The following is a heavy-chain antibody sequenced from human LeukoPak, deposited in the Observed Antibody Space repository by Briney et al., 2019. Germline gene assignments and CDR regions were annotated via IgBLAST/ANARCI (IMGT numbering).Heavy chain of an antibody. CDR3: ARLPIPPSYGMDV. CDR1: GGSFSGYY. J-gene: IGHJ6*02. Sequence: PSETLSLTCAVYGGSFSGYYWGWIRQPPGKGLEWIGSIYYSGSTYYNPSLKSRVTISVDTSKNQFSLKLSSVTAADTAVYYCARLPIPPSYGMDVWGQGTTVTVSS. V-gene: IGHV4-34*01. CDR2: IYYSGST.